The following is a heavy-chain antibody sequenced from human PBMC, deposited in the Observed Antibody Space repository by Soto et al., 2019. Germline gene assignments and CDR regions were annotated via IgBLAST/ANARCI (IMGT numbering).Heavy chain of an antibody. D-gene: IGHD3-3*01. J-gene: IGHJ4*02. CDR2: INHSGST. Sequence: SETLSLTCAVYGGSFSGYYWSWIRQPPGKGLEWIGEINHSGSTNYNPSLKSRVTISVDTSKNQFSLKLSSVTAADTAVYYCARVLLMGETSYFDYWGQGTLVTVSS. V-gene: IGHV4-34*01. CDR3: ARVLLMGETSYFDY. CDR1: GGSFSGYY.